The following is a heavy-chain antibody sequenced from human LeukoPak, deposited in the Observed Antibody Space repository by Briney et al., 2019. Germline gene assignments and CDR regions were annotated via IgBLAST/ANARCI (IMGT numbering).Heavy chain of an antibody. CDR2: IYYSGST. J-gene: IGHJ4*02. V-gene: IGHV4-39*01. Sequence: SETLSLTCTVSGGSISSSSYYWGWIRQPPGKGLEWIGSIYYSGSTYYNPSLKSRVTISVDTSKNQFSLKLSSVTAADTAVYYCARGMGLRGDYFDYWGQGTLVTVSS. CDR3: ARGMGLRGDYFDY. D-gene: IGHD4-17*01. CDR1: GGSISSSSYY.